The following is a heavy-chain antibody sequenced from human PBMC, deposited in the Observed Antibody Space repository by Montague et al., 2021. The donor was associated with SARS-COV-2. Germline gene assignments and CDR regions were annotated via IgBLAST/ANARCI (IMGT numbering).Heavy chain of an antibody. D-gene: IGHD1-26*01. CDR2: ISYDGSNK. J-gene: IGHJ5*02. V-gene: IGHV3-30*04. Sequence: SLRLSCAASGFTFSSYAMHWVRQAPGKGLEWVAVISYDGSNKYYADSVKGRFTISRDNSKYTLYLQMNSLRAEDTAVYYCARSYSGSYYSWFDPWGQGTLVTVSS. CDR3: ARSYSGSYYSWFDP. CDR1: GFTFSSYA.